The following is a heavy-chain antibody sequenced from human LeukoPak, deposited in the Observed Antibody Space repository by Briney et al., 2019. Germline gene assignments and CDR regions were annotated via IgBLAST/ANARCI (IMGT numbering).Heavy chain of an antibody. V-gene: IGHV3-23*01. CDR3: AKGQYYYDSSGSYYFDY. D-gene: IGHD3-22*01. Sequence: PGGSLRLSCAASGFTFSSYGMSWVRQAPGKGLEWVSAISGSGGSTYYADSVKGRFTISRDNSKNTLYLQMNSLRAEDTAVYYCAKGQYYYDSSGSYYFDYWGQGTLVTVSS. CDR2: ISGSGGST. J-gene: IGHJ4*02. CDR1: GFTFSSYG.